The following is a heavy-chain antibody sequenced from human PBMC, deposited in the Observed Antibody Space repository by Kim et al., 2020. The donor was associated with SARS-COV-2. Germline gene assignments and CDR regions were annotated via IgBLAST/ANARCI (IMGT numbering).Heavy chain of an antibody. D-gene: IGHD6-13*01. Sequence: GGSLRLSCAASGFTFSSYAMSWVRQAPGKGLEWVSTISGSGDRIYYADSVKGRFTISRDNSKNTLFLQMNSLRAEDTAVFYCAKLTGGSWRFDFWGQGTLVTVSS. J-gene: IGHJ4*02. CDR2: ISGSGDRI. V-gene: IGHV3-23*01. CDR1: GFTFSSYA. CDR3: AKLTGGSWRFDF.